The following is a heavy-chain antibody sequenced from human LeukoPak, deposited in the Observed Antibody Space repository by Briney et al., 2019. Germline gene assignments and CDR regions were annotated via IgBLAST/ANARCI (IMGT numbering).Heavy chain of an antibody. J-gene: IGHJ6*02. CDR3: ARESKLGAAPTGGYYYYGMDV. D-gene: IGHD2-15*01. CDR1: GFTFSDYY. CDR2: IRNKANSSTT. Sequence: GGSLRLSCAASGFTFSDYYMDWVRQAPGMGLEWVGRIRNKANSSTTEYAASVSGRFTISRDDSKDSLCLQMNSLKTEDTAVYYCARESKLGAAPTGGYYYYGMDVWGQGTTVTVSS. V-gene: IGHV3-72*01.